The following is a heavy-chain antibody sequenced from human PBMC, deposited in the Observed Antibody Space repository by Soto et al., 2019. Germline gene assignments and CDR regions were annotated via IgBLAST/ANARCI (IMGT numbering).Heavy chain of an antibody. CDR1: GGSFSGYY. D-gene: IGHD6-6*01. Sequence: QVQLQQWGAGLLKPSETLSLTCAVYGGSFSGYYWSWIRQPPGKGLEWIGEINHSGSTNYNPSLKSRVTISVDTSKSQFSLKLSSVTAADTAVYYCARSEVYSSSSFSEYWGQGTLVTVSS. CDR2: INHSGST. CDR3: ARSEVYSSSSFSEY. V-gene: IGHV4-34*01. J-gene: IGHJ4*02.